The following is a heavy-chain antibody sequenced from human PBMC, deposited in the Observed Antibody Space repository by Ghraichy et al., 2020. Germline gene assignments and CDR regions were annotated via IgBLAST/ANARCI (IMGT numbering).Heavy chain of an antibody. CDR1: GFTFSSYS. Sequence: GGSLRLSCAASGFTFSSYSMNWVRQAPGKGLEWVSSISSSSSYIYYADSVKGRFTISRDNAKNSLYLQMNSLRAEDTAVYYCARGVDYGDYRVDYWGQGTLGTV. CDR2: ISSSSSYI. V-gene: IGHV3-21*01. J-gene: IGHJ4*02. D-gene: IGHD4-17*01. CDR3: ARGVDYGDYRVDY.